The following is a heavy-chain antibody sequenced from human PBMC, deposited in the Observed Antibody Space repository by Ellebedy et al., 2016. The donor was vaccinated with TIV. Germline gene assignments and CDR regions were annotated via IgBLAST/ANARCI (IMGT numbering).Heavy chain of an antibody. V-gene: IGHV1-2*02. Sequence: ASVKVSXXASGYTFTGYYMHWVRQAPGQGLEWMGWINPNSGGTNYAQKFQGRVTMTRDTSISTAYMELSRLRSEDTAVYYCARAGCSSTSCYPYWGQGTLVTVSS. CDR3: ARAGCSSTSCYPY. CDR1: GYTFTGYY. J-gene: IGHJ4*02. D-gene: IGHD2-2*01. CDR2: INPNSGGT.